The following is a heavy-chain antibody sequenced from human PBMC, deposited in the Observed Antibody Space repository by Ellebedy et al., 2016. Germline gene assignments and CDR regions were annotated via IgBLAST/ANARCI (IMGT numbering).Heavy chain of an antibody. CDR2: ISGSGGST. CDR3: AKQAHRGYCSSTSCYGGMDV. D-gene: IGHD2-2*01. V-gene: IGHV3-23*01. J-gene: IGHJ6*02. Sequence: GGSLRLXXTASGFTFSSYVMSWVRQAPGKGLEWVSAISGSGGSTYYADSVKGRFTISRDNSKNTLYLQMNSLRAEDTAVYYCAKQAHRGYCSSTSCYGGMDVWGQGTTVTVSS. CDR1: GFTFSSYV.